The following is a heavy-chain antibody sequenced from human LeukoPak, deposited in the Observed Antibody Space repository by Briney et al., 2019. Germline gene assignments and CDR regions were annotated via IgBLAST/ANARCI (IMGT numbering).Heavy chain of an antibody. CDR1: GYTFTSYD. CDR2: MNPNSGNT. Sequence: ASVKVSCKASGYTFTSYDINWVRQATGQGLEWMGWMNPNSGNTGYAQKFQGRVTITRNTSISTAYMELSSLRSEDTAVYYCARLKAVAGYFYYYYMDVWGKGTTVTVSS. J-gene: IGHJ6*03. V-gene: IGHV1-8*03. D-gene: IGHD6-19*01. CDR3: ARLKAVAGYFYYYYMDV.